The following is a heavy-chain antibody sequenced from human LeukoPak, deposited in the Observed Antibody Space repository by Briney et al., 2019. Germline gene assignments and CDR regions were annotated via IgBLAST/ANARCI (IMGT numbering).Heavy chain of an antibody. J-gene: IGHJ4*02. CDR3: ARALSSGYYSLNY. CDR2: INHSGST. Sequence: TTSETLSLTCAVYGGSFSGYYWSWIRLPPGKGLEWIGEINHSGSTNYNPSLKSRVTISVDTSKNQFSLKLSSVTAADTAVYYCARALSSGYYSLNYWGQGTLVTVSS. CDR1: GGSFSGYY. V-gene: IGHV4-34*01. D-gene: IGHD3-22*01.